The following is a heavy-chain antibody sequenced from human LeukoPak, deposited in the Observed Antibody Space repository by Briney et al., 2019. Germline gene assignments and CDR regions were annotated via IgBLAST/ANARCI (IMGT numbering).Heavy chain of an antibody. V-gene: IGHV3-15*01. CDR2: IKSRADGGTT. D-gene: IGHD3-10*01. CDR3: ATTWSSRKGFDY. J-gene: IGHJ4*02. CDR1: GFTFSSYW. Sequence: PGGSLRLSCAASGFTFSSYWMRWVRQAPGRGLEWVGRIKSRADGGTTETAAPVKGGFTISRSDSENTLFLLMDSLKVEDTAVYYCATTWSSRKGFDYWGQGTLVSVSS.